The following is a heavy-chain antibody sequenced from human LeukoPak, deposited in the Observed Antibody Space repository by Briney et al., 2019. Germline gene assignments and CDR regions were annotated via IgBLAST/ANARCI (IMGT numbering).Heavy chain of an antibody. J-gene: IGHJ4*02. Sequence: GGSLRLSCAASGFTFSNAWMSWVRQAPGKGLEWVGRIKSKTDGGTTDYAAPVKGRFTISRDDSKNTLYLQMNSLKTEDTAVYYCTTDRYYYDSSGYYYVDYWGQGTLVTVSS. CDR1: GFTFSNAW. CDR2: IKSKTDGGTT. CDR3: TTDRYYYDSSGYYYVDY. D-gene: IGHD3-22*01. V-gene: IGHV3-15*01.